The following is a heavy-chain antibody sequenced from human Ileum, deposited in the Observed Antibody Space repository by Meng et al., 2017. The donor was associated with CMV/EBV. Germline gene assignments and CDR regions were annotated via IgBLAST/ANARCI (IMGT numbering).Heavy chain of an antibody. CDR1: GFTFSKHW. D-gene: IGHD3-16*01. V-gene: IGHV3-74*01. CDR2: INSEGSHT. Sequence: GGSLRLSCAASGFTFSKHWMHWVRQVPGKGLIWVSYINSEGSHTTYADSVRGRFTISRDNSKNTLYLQMNSLRVADTAVYYCARGGPGAFDIWGQGTMVTVSS. CDR3: ARGGPGAFDI. J-gene: IGHJ3*02.